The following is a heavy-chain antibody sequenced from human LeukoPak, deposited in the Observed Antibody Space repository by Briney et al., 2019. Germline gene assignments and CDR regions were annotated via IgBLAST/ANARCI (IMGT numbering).Heavy chain of an antibody. Sequence: GGSLRLSCAASGFTFSSYDMNRVRQAPGKGLEWVSYFSSSGTAIYYADSVKGRFTMSRDSAKNSLYLQMNSLRDEDTAVYYCARSVVRGVIALDYWGQGTLVTVSS. CDR2: FSSSGTAI. V-gene: IGHV3-48*03. CDR1: GFTFSSYD. D-gene: IGHD3-10*01. CDR3: ARSVVRGVIALDY. J-gene: IGHJ4*02.